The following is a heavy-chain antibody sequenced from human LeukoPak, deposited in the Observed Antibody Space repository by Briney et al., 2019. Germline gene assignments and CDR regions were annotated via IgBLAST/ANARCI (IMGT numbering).Heavy chain of an antibody. V-gene: IGHV4-34*01. CDR3: ASLRVDSNWFDP. J-gene: IGHJ5*02. Sequence: PSETLSLTCAVYGGSFSGYYWSWIRQPPGKGLEWIGEINHSGSTNYNPSLKSRVTISVDTSKNQFSLRLSSVTAADTAVYYCASLRVDSNWFDPWGQGTLVTVSS. CDR2: INHSGST. CDR1: GGSFSGYY. D-gene: IGHD2-15*01.